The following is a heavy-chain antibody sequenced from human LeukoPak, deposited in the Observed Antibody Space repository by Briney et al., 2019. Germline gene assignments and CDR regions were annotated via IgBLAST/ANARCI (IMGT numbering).Heavy chain of an antibody. V-gene: IGHV1-69*04. CDR2: IIPILGIA. J-gene: IGHJ4*02. Sequence: ASVKVSCKASGGTFSSYAISWVRQAPGQGLEWMGRIIPILGIANYAQKFQGRVTITADKSTSTAYMELSSLRSEDTAVYYCARDPTSSPGGRPYWGQGTLVTVSS. CDR3: ARDPTSSPGGRPY. D-gene: IGHD2-2*01. CDR1: GGTFSSYA.